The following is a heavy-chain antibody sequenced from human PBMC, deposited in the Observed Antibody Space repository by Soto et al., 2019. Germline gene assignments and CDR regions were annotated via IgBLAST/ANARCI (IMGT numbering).Heavy chain of an antibody. Sequence: ASVKVSCKASGYTFTSYGISWVRQAPGQGLEWMGWISAYNGNTNYAQKLQGRVTMTTDTSTSTAYMELRSLRSDDTAVYYCAREYWIQLWLNPDYYGMDVWGQGTTVTVSS. CDR1: GYTFTSYG. J-gene: IGHJ6*02. D-gene: IGHD5-18*01. CDR3: AREYWIQLWLNPDYYGMDV. V-gene: IGHV1-18*01. CDR2: ISAYNGNT.